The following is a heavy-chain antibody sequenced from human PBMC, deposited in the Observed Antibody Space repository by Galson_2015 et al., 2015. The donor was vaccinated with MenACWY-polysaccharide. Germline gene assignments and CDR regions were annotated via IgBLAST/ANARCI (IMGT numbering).Heavy chain of an antibody. V-gene: IGHV3-23*01. CDR1: GFTFSSYA. D-gene: IGHD6-19*01. J-gene: IGHJ4*02. Sequence: SLRLSCAASGFTFSSYAMSWVRQAPGKGLEWVSAISGSGGNTYYAGSVRGRFTISRDNSKNTLYLQMNSLRAEDTGVYYCAKALRLMAVAASGVDYWGQGTLVTVSS. CDR3: AKALRLMAVAASGVDY. CDR2: ISGSGGNT.